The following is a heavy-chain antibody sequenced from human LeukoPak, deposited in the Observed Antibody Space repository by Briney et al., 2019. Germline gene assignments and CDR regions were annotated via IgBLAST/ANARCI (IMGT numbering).Heavy chain of an antibody. CDR1: GFPFISYT. CDR3: ARRGDLRRFYFDY. Sequence: GGSLRLSCATSGFPFISYTLNWVRQAPGKGLEWVSSISGSGSYIYYADSLKGRFTISRDHAKNALYLQMNSLRVEDTAVYYCARRGDLRRFYFDYWGQGTLVTVSP. J-gene: IGHJ4*02. CDR2: ISGSGSYI. D-gene: IGHD3-10*01. V-gene: IGHV3-21*01.